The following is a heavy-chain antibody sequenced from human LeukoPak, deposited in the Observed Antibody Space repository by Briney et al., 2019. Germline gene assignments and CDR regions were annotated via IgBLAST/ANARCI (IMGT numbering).Heavy chain of an antibody. CDR2: IHNSGRT. Sequence: SETLSLTCSVSGGSASSYYWSWIRQSPGKGLEWIGYIHNSGRTNYNPSLKSRVTGFVDTSKNQVSLRLSSVTAADTAVYYCARHGTISSESYFDYWGQGALVTVSS. D-gene: IGHD1-14*01. CDR3: ARHGTISSESYFDY. CDR1: GGSASSYY. J-gene: IGHJ4*02. V-gene: IGHV4-4*08.